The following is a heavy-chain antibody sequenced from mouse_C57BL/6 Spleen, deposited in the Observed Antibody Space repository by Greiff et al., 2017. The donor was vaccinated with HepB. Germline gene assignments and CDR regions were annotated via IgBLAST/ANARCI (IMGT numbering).Heavy chain of an antibody. CDR3: ARFGYDGYFDV. CDR1: GYTFTSYG. V-gene: IGHV1-81*01. Sequence: VQLQQSGAELARPGASVKLSCKASGYTFTSYGISWVKQRTGQGLEWIGEIYPRSGNTYYYEKFKGKATLTADKSSSTAYMELRSLTSEDSAVYFCARFGYDGYFDVWGTGTTVTVSS. J-gene: IGHJ1*03. CDR2: IYPRSGNT. D-gene: IGHD2-3*01.